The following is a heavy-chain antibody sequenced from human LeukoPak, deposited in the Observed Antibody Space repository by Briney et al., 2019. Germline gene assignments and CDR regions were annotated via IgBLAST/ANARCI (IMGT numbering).Heavy chain of an antibody. CDR3: ARGSSYRYYFDY. Sequence: PSETLSLTCTVSGGSISSYYWSWIRQPPGKGLEWIGYIYYSGSTNYNPSLKSRVTISVDTSKNQFSLKLSSVTAADTAVYYCARGSSYRYYFDYWGQGTLVTVSS. CDR2: IYYSGST. D-gene: IGHD5-18*01. CDR1: GGSISSYY. J-gene: IGHJ4*02. V-gene: IGHV4-59*01.